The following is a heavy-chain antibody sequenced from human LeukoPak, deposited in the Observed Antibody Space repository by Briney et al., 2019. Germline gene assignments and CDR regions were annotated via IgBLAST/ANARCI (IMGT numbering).Heavy chain of an antibody. V-gene: IGHV3-23*01. Sequence: GGSLRLSCAASGFTFSSYAMSWVRQAPGKGLEWVSAISGSGGSTYYADSVKGRFTISRDNSKNTLYLKMNSLRAEDTAVYYCAKASAMIVVVSKHFDYWGQGTLVTVSS. CDR1: GFTFSSYA. D-gene: IGHD3-22*01. J-gene: IGHJ4*02. CDR3: AKASAMIVVVSKHFDY. CDR2: ISGSGGST.